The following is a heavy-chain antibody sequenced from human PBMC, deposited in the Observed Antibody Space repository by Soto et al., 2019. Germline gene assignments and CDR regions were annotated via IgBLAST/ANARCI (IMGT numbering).Heavy chain of an antibody. V-gene: IGHV5-10-1*01. CDR2: IDPSDSYT. D-gene: IGHD3-10*01. CDR1: GYIFTSYW. Sequence: GESLKISWKGPGYIFTSYWISWVRQMPGKGLEWMGRIDPSDSYTNYSASVQAHVTISADKSISTAYLQWSSLKASDTAMYYCARRGPLWFGEDLGYGMDVWGQGTTVTVSS. CDR3: ARRGPLWFGEDLGYGMDV. J-gene: IGHJ6*02.